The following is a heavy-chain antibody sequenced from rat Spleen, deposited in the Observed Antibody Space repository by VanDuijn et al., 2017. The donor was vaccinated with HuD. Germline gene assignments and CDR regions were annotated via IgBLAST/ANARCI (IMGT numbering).Heavy chain of an antibody. D-gene: IGHD1-12*01. J-gene: IGHJ2*01. CDR1: GFTFSDYY. Sequence: EVQLVESGGGLVQPGRSLKLSCAASGFTFSDYYMAWVRQAPTKGLEWVASISPSGRRTYYPDSVKGRFTFCRDNARGTLYLQMDSLRSEDTATDYCAKESYLQPLFDHWGQGVMVTVSS. CDR3: AKESYLQPLFDH. V-gene: IGHV5-27*01. CDR2: ISPSGRRT.